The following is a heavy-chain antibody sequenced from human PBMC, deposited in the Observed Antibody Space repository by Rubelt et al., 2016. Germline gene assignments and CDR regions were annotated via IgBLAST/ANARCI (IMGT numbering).Heavy chain of an antibody. J-gene: IGHJ4*02. CDR1: GGSFSGSY. CDR3: AGGQRYYYGSGSYYTFDY. V-gene: IGHV4-34*01. Sequence: QVQLQQWGAGLLKPSETLSLTCAVYGGSFSGSYWSWLRQPPGKGLVWIGELHPSGSTTHNPSLESRGTLAVERCKNQFTRKRGSVTAADTAGDYCAGGQRYYYGSGSYYTFDYWGQGTLVTVSS. CDR2: LHPSGST. D-gene: IGHD3-10*01.